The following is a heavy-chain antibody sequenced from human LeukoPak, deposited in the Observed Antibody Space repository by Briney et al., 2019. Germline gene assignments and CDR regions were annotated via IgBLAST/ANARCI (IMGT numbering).Heavy chain of an antibody. V-gene: IGHV4-59*08. J-gene: IGHJ4*02. Sequence: SETLSLICTVSGGSISSYYWSWIRQPPGKGLEWIGYIYYSGSTNYNPSLKSRVTISVDTSKNQFSLKLSSVTAADTAVYYCARHVRTGYSSGPFDYWGQGTLVTVSS. CDR3: ARHVRTGYSSGPFDY. D-gene: IGHD6-19*01. CDR2: IYYSGST. CDR1: GGSISSYY.